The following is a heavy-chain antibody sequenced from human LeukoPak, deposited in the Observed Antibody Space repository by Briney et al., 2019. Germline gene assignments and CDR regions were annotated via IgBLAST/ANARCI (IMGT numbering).Heavy chain of an antibody. CDR2: INSKTDGGTT. J-gene: IGHJ4*02. CDR3: TTGGKTYYDFWSGSNDY. CDR1: GFAFSNAW. V-gene: IGHV3-15*01. Sequence: GGSLRLSCAASGFAFSNAWMSWVRQAPGKGLEWVGRINSKTDGGTTDYAAPVKGRFTISRDDSKNTLYLQMNSLKTEDTAVYYCTTGGKTYYDFWSGSNDYWGQGTLVTVSS. D-gene: IGHD3-3*01.